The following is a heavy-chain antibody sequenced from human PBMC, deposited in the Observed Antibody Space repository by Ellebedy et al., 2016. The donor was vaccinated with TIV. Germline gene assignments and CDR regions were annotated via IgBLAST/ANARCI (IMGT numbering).Heavy chain of an antibody. Sequence: PGGSLRLSCAASGFTXXSSAXXWVLXXPGKXXECVSAISDDGVRTYYADSVNGRFTISRDNSKSTLFLQMNSLRAEDAAKYYCTKHRPSASTNKWGQGTTVAVSS. CDR1: GFTXXSSA. J-gene: IGHJ6*02. CDR2: ISDDGVRT. D-gene: IGHD1/OR15-1a*01. V-gene: IGHV3-23*01. CDR3: TKHRPSASTNK.